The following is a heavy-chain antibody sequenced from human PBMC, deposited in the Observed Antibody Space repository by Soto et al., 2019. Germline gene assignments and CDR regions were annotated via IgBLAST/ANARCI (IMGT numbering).Heavy chain of an antibody. J-gene: IGHJ6*02. D-gene: IGHD3-22*01. CDR3: ERDMIVHATDNYAMEV. Sequence: ASVKVSCKASGYSLRGNYIHWVRQTPGQGLEWMGWINPNSSGTVYAQKFQGRVTMTRDTSLTTVYMQLNRLTSDDSAVYYCERDMIVHATDNYAMEVWGQGTTXTVS. V-gene: IGHV1-2*02. CDR2: INPNSSGT. CDR1: GYSLRGNY.